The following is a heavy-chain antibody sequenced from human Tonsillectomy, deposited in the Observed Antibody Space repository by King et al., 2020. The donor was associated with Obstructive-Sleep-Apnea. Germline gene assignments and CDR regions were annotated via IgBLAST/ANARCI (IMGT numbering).Heavy chain of an antibody. J-gene: IGHJ4*02. V-gene: IGHV3-30*04. CDR2: ISYDGSDK. CDR3: ARDKYSGSYYDSLGFYFDY. Sequence: QLVQSGGGVVQPGRSLRLSCAASGFTFSSYALHWVRQAPGKGLEGVAVISYDGSDKYYADSVKGRFTISRDNSKNTLYLQMKSLRAEETAVYYCARDKYSGSYYDSLGFYFDYWGQGTLVTVSS. D-gene: IGHD1-26*01. CDR1: GFTFSSYA.